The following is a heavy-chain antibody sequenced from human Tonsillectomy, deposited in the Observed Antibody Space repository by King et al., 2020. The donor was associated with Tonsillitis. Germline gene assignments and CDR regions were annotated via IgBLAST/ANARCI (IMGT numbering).Heavy chain of an antibody. J-gene: IGHJ4*02. CDR2: ISYDGTNK. Sequence: VQLVESGGGVVQPGRPLRLSCAASGFTFSNYGMHWVRQAPGKGLEWVAVISYDGTNKYYVESVKARFTISRDNSKNTLYLQMNSLRAEDTAVYYCAKVFPRGYCGYDVGYSDYWGQGTLVTVSS. D-gene: IGHD5-12*01. CDR1: GFTFSNYG. V-gene: IGHV3-30*18. CDR3: AKVFPRGYCGYDVGYSDY.